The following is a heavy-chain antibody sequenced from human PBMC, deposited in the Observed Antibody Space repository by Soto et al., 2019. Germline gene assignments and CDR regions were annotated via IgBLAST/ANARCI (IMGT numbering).Heavy chain of an antibody. CDR2: ISGSGGST. J-gene: IGHJ6*02. D-gene: IGHD5-12*01. CDR3: ATGRGLYYYYGMDV. V-gene: IGHV3-23*01. CDR1: GFTFSSYA. Sequence: EVQLLESGGGLVQPGGSLRLSCAASGFTFSSYAMSWVRQAPGKGLEWVSAISGSGGSTYYADSVKGRFTISRDNSKYTLYLQMNSLRAEDTAVYYCATGRGLYYYYGMDVWGQGTTVTVSS.